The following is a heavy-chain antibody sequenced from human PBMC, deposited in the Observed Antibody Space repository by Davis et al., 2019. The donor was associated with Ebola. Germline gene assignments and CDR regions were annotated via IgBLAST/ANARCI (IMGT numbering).Heavy chain of an antibody. CDR3: ARLRGEAGKIARYYFDY. CDR1: GGSFSGYY. CDR2: INHSGST. J-gene: IGHJ4*02. D-gene: IGHD6-13*01. V-gene: IGHV4-34*01. Sequence: SETLSLTCAVYGGSFSGYYWSWIRQPPGKGLEWIGEINHSGSTNYNPSLKSRVTISVDKSKNQFSLKLSSVTAADTAVYYCARLRGEAGKIARYYFDYWGQGTLVTVSS.